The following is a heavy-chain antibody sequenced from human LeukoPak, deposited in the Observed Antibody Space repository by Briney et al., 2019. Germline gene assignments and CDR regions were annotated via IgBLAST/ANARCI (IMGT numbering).Heavy chain of an antibody. V-gene: IGHV4-39*07. J-gene: IGHJ4*02. CDR3: ARVAMIVVVFDY. CDR2: IYYSGST. CDR1: GGSISSSSYY. Sequence: PSETLSLTCTVSGGSISSSSYYWGWIRQPPGKGLEWIGSIYYSGSTYYNPSLKSRVTISVDTSKNQFSLRLSSVTAADTAVYYCARVAMIVVVFDYWGQGTLVTVSS. D-gene: IGHD3-22*01.